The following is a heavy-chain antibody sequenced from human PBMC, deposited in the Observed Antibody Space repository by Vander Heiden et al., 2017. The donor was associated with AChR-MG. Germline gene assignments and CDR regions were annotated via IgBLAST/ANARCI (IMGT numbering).Heavy chain of an antibody. Sequence: EVQLVASGGGLVQPGRSLRLSCAASGFTSDDYAMTWVRQAPGKGLEWVSGISWNSGNIGYADSVKGRFTISRDSAKNSLYLQMNSLRAEDTAFYYCAKDYSSGWTGLDYWGQGTLVTVSS. CDR1: GFTSDDYA. J-gene: IGHJ4*02. CDR3: AKDYSSGWTGLDY. D-gene: IGHD6-19*01. CDR2: ISWNSGNI. V-gene: IGHV3-9*02.